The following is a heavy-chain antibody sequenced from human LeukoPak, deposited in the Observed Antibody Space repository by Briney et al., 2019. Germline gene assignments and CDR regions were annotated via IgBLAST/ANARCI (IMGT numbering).Heavy chain of an antibody. CDR2: IYYSGST. J-gene: IGHJ3*02. D-gene: IGHD3-10*01. V-gene: IGHV4-59*01. CDR1: GGSISSYY. CDR3: AREGGSYYGSGSVGAFDI. Sequence: SETLSLTCTVSGGSISSYYWIWMRQPPGKGLEGIGYIYYSGSTNYNPSLKSRVTISVDTSKNQFSLKLSSVTAADTAVYYCAREGGSYYGSGSVGAFDIWGQGTMVTVSS.